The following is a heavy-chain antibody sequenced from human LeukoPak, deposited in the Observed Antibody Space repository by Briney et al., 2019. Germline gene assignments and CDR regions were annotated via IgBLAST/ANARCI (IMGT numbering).Heavy chain of an antibody. CDR3: ARRAGAYSHPYDY. D-gene: IGHD4/OR15-4a*01. CDR1: GFTVSTNS. V-gene: IGHV3-53*01. CDR2: IYSDNT. J-gene: IGHJ4*02. Sequence: GGSLRLSCTVSGFTVSTNSMSWVRQAPGKGLEWVSFIYSDNTHYSDSVKGRFTISRDNSKNTLYLQMNSLRAEDTAGYYCARRAGAYSHPYDYWGQGTLVTVSS.